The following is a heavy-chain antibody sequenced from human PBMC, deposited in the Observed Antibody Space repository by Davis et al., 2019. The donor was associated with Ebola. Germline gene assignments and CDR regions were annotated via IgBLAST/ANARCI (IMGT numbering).Heavy chain of an antibody. CDR3: ARVVVEYYYDSSGYSASRWFDP. D-gene: IGHD3-22*01. V-gene: IGHV3-23*01. CDR2: VSASAGAT. CDR1: GFTFSAYS. J-gene: IGHJ5*02. Sequence: GESLKISCAASGFTFSAYSMNWVRQAPGKGLEWVSVVSASAGATYYADSVKGRFTISRDNFNNMLSLQMDRLRAEDTAVYYCARVVVEYYYDSSGYSASRWFDPWGQGTLVTVSS.